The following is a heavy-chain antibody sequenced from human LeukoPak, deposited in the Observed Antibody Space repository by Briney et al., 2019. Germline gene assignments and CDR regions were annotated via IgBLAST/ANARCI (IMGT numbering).Heavy chain of an antibody. CDR1: GGSITSYY. CDR2: IYYNGNT. D-gene: IGHD5-12*01. CDR3: ARQGGVATTFDY. Sequence: PSETLSLTCTVSGGSITSYYWSWIRQPPGKGPEWIGYIYYNGNTNYNPSLKSRVTISVDTSENQFSLKLSSVTAADTAVYYCARQGGVATTFDYWGQGTLVTVSS. J-gene: IGHJ4*02. V-gene: IGHV4-59*08.